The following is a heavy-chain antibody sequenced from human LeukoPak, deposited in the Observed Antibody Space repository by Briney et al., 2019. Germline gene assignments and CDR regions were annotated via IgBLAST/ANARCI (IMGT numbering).Heavy chain of an antibody. CDR2: IYYNGST. CDR3: ARDSGEDYFDDHNWFDP. D-gene: IGHD2/OR15-2a*01. V-gene: IGHV4-59*12. Sequence: PSETLSLTCTVSGGSISSYYWSWIRQPPGKGLEWIGYIYYNGSTNYNPSLKSRVTISVDTSKNQFSLKLSSVTAADTAVYYCARDSGEDYFDDHNWFDPWGQGTLVTVSS. CDR1: GGSISSYY. J-gene: IGHJ5*02.